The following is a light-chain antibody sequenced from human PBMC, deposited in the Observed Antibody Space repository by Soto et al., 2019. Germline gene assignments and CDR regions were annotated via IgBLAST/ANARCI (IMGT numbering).Light chain of an antibody. V-gene: IGLV2-14*01. CDR2: EVN. Sequence: QSALTQPASVSGSLGQSITISCTGTSSDVGGYNYVSWYQQHPGKAPKLMIYEVNNRPSGVSNRFSGSKSANTASLTISGLQADDEADYYFSSFTSSSTQVFGGGTKLTVL. CDR3: SSFTSSSTQV. CDR1: SSDVGGYNY. J-gene: IGLJ3*02.